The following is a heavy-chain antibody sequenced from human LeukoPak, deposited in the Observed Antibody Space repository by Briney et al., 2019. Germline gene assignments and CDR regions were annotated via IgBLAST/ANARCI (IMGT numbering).Heavy chain of an antibody. CDR2: IKSKTVGGAA. CDR3: ARGSNSYDSSDFDC. V-gene: IGHV3-15*01. Sequence: GGSLTLSCVVSGFTFSNAWMNWVRQAPGKGLEWVGRIKSKTVGGAADYAAPVKGRFTISRDDSRNTVYLQMNSLETEDTAVYYCARGSNSYDSSDFDCWGQGTLVTVSS. D-gene: IGHD3-22*01. J-gene: IGHJ4*02. CDR1: GFTFSNAW.